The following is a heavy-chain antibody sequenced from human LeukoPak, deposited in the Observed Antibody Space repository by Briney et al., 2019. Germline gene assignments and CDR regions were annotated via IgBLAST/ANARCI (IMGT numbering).Heavy chain of an antibody. CDR2: IKEDGSEK. CDR3: ARANGYSSSWYWFDP. D-gene: IGHD6-13*01. Sequence: GGSLRLSCAASGFIFTDYWMYWVRQAPGRGLAWVANIKEDGSEKNYVDSVKGRFTISRDNAKNSVYLQMNSLRAEDTAVYYCARANGYSSSWYWFDPWGQGTLVTVSS. J-gene: IGHJ5*02. CDR1: GFIFTDYW. V-gene: IGHV3-7*01.